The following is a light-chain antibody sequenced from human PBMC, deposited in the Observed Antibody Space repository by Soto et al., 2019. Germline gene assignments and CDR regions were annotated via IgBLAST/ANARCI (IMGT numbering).Light chain of an antibody. CDR3: SSYTSSSPRV. CDR2: EVS. Sequence: QSVLTQPASVSGSPGQSITISCTGTSSDVGAYDYVSWYQQHPDKAPKLMIYEVSNRPSGVSNRFSGSKSVNTATLTISGLQADDEADYYCSSYTSSSPRVFGTGTKVTVL. CDR1: SSDVGAYDY. J-gene: IGLJ1*01. V-gene: IGLV2-14*03.